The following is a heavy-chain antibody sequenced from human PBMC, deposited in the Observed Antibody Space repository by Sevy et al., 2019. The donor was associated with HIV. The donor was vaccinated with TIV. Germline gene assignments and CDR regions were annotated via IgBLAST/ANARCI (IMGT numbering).Heavy chain of an antibody. CDR1: GFTVSSNY. Sequence: GGSLRLSCAASGFTVSSNYMSWVRQAPGKGLEWVSVIYSGGSTYYADSVKGRFTISRDNSKNTLYLQMNSLRAEDTAVYYCARVRLEFAFDIWGQGTMVTVSS. CDR2: IYSGGST. D-gene: IGHD1-1*01. J-gene: IGHJ3*02. CDR3: ARVRLEFAFDI. V-gene: IGHV3-53*01.